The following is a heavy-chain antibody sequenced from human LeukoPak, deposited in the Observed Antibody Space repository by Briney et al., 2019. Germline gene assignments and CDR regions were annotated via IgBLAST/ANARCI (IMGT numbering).Heavy chain of an antibody. CDR3: ARESRQWLVLGGVDY. V-gene: IGHV3-11*04. CDR1: GFTFNDYY. CDR2: MSSSGSTI. Sequence: PGGSLRLSCAASGFTFNDYYMSWIRQAPGKGLEWVSYMSSSGSTIYYADSVKGRYTISRDNAKNSLYLQMNSLRAEDTAVYYCARESRQWLVLGGVDYWGQGTLVTVSS. D-gene: IGHD6-19*01. J-gene: IGHJ4*02.